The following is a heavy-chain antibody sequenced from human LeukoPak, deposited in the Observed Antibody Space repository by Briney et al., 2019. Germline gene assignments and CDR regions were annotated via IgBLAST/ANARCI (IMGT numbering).Heavy chain of an antibody. CDR3: AKDCGGTKWELGRDYFDY. D-gene: IGHD1-26*01. J-gene: IGHJ4*02. V-gene: IGHV3-23*01. CDR1: GFTFATYA. Sequence: TGGSLRLSCAASGFTFATYAMSWVRQAPGKGLECVSGVSGSGGTTYYADSVKGRFTISRDNSKNTLYLQMNSLRAEDTAVYYCAKDCGGTKWELGRDYFDYWGQGTPVTVSS. CDR2: VSGSGGTT.